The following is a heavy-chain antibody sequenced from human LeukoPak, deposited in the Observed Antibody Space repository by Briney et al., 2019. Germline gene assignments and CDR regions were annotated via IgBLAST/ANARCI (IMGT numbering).Heavy chain of an antibody. CDR2: IAYDGSRA. V-gene: IGHV3-33*01. J-gene: IGHJ4*02. CDR3: TRYNNDHFDY. D-gene: IGHD1-14*01. CDR1: GFTFGGYG. Sequence: GGSLRLSCAGSGFTFGGYGMHWFRQTPGKGLEWVAVIAYDGSRAFYADSVKGRFTISRVNSKNTMSVQMDDLRAEDTAVYYCTRYNNDHFDYWGQGTLVTVSS.